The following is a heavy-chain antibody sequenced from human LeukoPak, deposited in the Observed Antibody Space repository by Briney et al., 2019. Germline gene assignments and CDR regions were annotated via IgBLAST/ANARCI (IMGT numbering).Heavy chain of an antibody. CDR3: AGLRYCSGGSCPRHY. Sequence: PGGSLRLSCAASGFTFSSYSMNWVRQAPGKGLEWVSSISSSSSYIYYADSVKGRFTISRDNAKNSLYLQMNSLRAEDTAVYYCAGLRYCSGGSCPRHYWGRGTLVTVSS. V-gene: IGHV3-21*01. D-gene: IGHD2-15*01. J-gene: IGHJ4*02. CDR2: ISSSSSYI. CDR1: GFTFSSYS.